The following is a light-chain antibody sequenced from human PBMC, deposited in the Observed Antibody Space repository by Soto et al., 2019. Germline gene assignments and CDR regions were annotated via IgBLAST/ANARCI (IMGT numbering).Light chain of an antibody. V-gene: IGLV2-14*01. CDR2: EVT. CDR1: SSDVGGYIS. J-gene: IGLJ3*02. CDR3: SSYTTSSTRV. Sequence: QSALTQPASVSGSPGQSITISCTGTSSDVGGYISVSWYQQHPGKAPKLMIYEVTSRPSGVSNRFSGSKSGNTASLTISGLQVDDEANYYCSSYTTSSTRVFGGGTKLTVL.